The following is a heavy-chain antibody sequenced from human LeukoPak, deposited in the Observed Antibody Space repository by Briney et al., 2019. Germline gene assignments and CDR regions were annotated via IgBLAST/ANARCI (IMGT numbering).Heavy chain of an antibody. V-gene: IGHV3-74*03. J-gene: IGHJ4*02. CDR1: GFTFRNHW. CDR2: ISSDGSST. D-gene: IGHD1-26*01. Sequence: PGGSLRLSCAASGFTFRNHWMHWVRQTPGKGLVWVSRISSDGSSTTYADSVKGRFTISRDNAKNTLYLQMNSLRAEDTAVYYCARLRKVGIVGAYYFDYWGQGTLVTVSS. CDR3: ARLRKVGIVGAYYFDY.